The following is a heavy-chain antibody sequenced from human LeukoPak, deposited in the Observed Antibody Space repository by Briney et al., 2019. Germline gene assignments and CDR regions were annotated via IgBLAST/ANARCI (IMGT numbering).Heavy chain of an antibody. CDR1: GFPFSSYG. CDR3: ARDRWDSAFDI. D-gene: IGHD1-26*01. Sequence: PGGSLRLSCAASGFPFSSYGLSWVRQAPGKGLEWVASIKQDGSEKNYVDSLKGRFTISRDNAKNSLNLQMNSLRAEDTAVYYCARDRWDSAFDIWGQGTMVTVSS. J-gene: IGHJ3*02. CDR2: IKQDGSEK. V-gene: IGHV3-7*01.